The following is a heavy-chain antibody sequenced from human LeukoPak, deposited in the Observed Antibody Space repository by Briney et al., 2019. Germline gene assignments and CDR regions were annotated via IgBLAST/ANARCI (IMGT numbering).Heavy chain of an antibody. CDR1: GFTFDDYA. J-gene: IGHJ4*02. D-gene: IGHD4/OR15-4a*01. CDR2: ISWNSGSI. CDR3: ARAQTMVAYPFLY. Sequence: QSGGSLRLSCAASGFTFDDYAMHWVRQAPGKGLEWVSGISWNSGSIGYADSVKGRFTISRDNAKNSLYLQMNSLRVEDTAVYYCARAQTMVAYPFLYWGQGTLVTVSS. V-gene: IGHV3-9*01.